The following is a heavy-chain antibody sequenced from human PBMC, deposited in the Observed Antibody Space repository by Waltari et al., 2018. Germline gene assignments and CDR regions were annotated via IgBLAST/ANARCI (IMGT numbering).Heavy chain of an antibody. D-gene: IGHD2-2*01. V-gene: IGHV3-30-3*01. CDR3: ATIVVVPAAIDWFDP. J-gene: IGHJ5*02. Sequence: QVQLVESGGGVVQPGRSLRLSCAASGFTFSSYAMHWVRQAPGKGLEWWAVISYDGSNIYYADSVKGRFTSSRDSSKNTLYLQMSSLRAEDTAVYYCATIVVVPAAIDWFDPWGQGTLVTVSS. CDR2: ISYDGSNI. CDR1: GFTFSSYA.